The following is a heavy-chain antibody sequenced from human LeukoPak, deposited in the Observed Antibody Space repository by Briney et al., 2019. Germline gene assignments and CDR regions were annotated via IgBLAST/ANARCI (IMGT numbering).Heavy chain of an antibody. CDR1: GFTFSDYA. CDR2: IYYSGST. CDR3: ASSSVDWPHLFDY. Sequence: GSLRLSCAASGFTFSDYAMGWIRQPPGKGLEWIGSIYYSGSTYYNPSLKSRVTISVDTSKNQFSLKLSSVTAADTAVYYCASSSVDWPHLFDYWGQGTLVTVSS. J-gene: IGHJ4*02. V-gene: IGHV4-38-2*01. D-gene: IGHD2-21*01.